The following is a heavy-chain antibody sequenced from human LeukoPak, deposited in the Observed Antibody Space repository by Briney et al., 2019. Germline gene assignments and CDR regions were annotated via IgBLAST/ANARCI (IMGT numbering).Heavy chain of an antibody. Sequence: ASVKVSCKASGYTFTDYFIHWVRQAPGQGLEWMGWINPHGGGTNFAQKFQGRVTLTMDKSTTTATMELSGLLSDDTAVYFCARDSRIAFPDYWGQGTLVSVSS. CDR1: GYTFTDYF. CDR2: INPHGGGT. J-gene: IGHJ4*02. D-gene: IGHD3-16*01. CDR3: ARDSRIAFPDY. V-gene: IGHV1-2*02.